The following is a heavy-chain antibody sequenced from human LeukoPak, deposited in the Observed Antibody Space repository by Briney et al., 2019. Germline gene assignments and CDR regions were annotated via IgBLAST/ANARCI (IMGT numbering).Heavy chain of an antibody. CDR3: VRRNDYAALMDV. V-gene: IGHV4-39*01. J-gene: IGHJ6*02. D-gene: IGHD2-2*01. CDR1: GVSVTTSGYY. Sequence: SETLSLTCTVFGVSVTTSGYYGAWIRQPPGRGLEWIGSISYSGITYYKPSLRGRVTISGDTAKNQFSLKLSSVTAADTAVYYCVRRNDYAALMDVWGQGTTVTVSS. CDR2: ISYSGIT.